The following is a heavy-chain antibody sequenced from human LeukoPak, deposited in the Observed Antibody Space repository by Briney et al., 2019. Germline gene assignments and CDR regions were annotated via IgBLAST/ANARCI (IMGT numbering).Heavy chain of an antibody. Sequence: PGRSLRLSCAASGFTFDDYAMHWVRQAPGKGLEWVSGISWNSGSIGYADSVKGRFTISRDNAKNSLYLQMSSLRAEDTALYYCAKSQCSGGSCSEGNFDYWGQGTLVTVSS. D-gene: IGHD2-15*01. J-gene: IGHJ4*02. CDR1: GFTFDDYA. CDR2: ISWNSGSI. CDR3: AKSQCSGGSCSEGNFDY. V-gene: IGHV3-9*01.